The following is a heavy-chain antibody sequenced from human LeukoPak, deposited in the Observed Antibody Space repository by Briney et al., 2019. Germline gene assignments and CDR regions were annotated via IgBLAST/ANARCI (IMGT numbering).Heavy chain of an antibody. V-gene: IGHV3-7*01. CDR2: IKQDGSEK. CDR1: GFTFSFYG. J-gene: IGHJ4*02. Sequence: GGSLRLSCAASGFTFSFYGMSWVRQAPGKVLEWVANIKQDGSEKYYVDSVKGRFIISRDNAKNSLYLQMNSLRAEDTAVYYCARGFPHHYDSRGIKFDFWGQGILVSVSS. CDR3: ARGFPHHYDSRGIKFDF. D-gene: IGHD3-22*01.